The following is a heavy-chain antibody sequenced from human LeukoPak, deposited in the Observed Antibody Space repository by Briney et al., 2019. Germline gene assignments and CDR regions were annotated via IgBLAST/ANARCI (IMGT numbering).Heavy chain of an antibody. CDR2: ISGDGRST. J-gene: IGHJ4*02. V-gene: IGHV3-74*01. CDR1: GFTFRTYW. D-gene: IGHD3-22*01. Sequence: GGSLRLSCAASGFTFRTYWMHWVRQAPGKGLVWVSRISGDGRSTSYADFVKGRFTISRDHAKNTLFLQIHSLRVEDTAVYYCAAFYYDPAYWGQGTLVTVSS. CDR3: AAFYYDPAY.